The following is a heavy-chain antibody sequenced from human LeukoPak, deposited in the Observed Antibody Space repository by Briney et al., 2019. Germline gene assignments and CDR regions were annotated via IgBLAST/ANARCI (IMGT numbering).Heavy chain of an antibody. D-gene: IGHD2-15*01. V-gene: IGHV3-53*01. CDR3: AKAMDIVVVVAALDY. J-gene: IGHJ4*02. CDR1: GFTVSSNY. Sequence: GGSLRLSCAASGFTVSSNYMSWVRQAPGKGLEWVSVIYSGGSTYYADSVKGRFTISRDNSKNTLYLQMNSLRAEDTAVYYCAKAMDIVVVVAALDYWGQGTLVTVSS. CDR2: IYSGGST.